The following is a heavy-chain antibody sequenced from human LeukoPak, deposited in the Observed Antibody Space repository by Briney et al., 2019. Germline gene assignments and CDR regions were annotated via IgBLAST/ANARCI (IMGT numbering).Heavy chain of an antibody. CDR1: GFTFSSSA. CDR2: ISGSGDTT. J-gene: IGHJ3*02. CDR3: AKTGAFDT. Sequence: GGSLRLSCAASGFTFSSSAMSWVRQAPGKGLEWDSVISGSGDTTYYADSVKGRFTISRDNSKNTVYLQMNSLRAEDTAVYYCAKTGAFDTWGQGTMVTVFS. V-gene: IGHV3-23*01.